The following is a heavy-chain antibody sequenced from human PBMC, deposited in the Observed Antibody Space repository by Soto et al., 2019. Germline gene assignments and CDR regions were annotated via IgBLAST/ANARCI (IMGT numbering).Heavy chain of an antibody. V-gene: IGHV3-21*01. CDR1: GFTFSSYS. CDR3: ARDKSPTYYYDSSGYYPLGY. Sequence: GGSLRLSCAASGFTFSSYSMNWVRQAPGKGLEWVSSISSSSSYIYYADSVKGRFTISRDNAKNSLYLQMNSLRAEDTAVYYCARDKSPTYYYDSSGYYPLGYWGQGTLVTVSS. J-gene: IGHJ4*02. D-gene: IGHD3-22*01. CDR2: ISSSSSYI.